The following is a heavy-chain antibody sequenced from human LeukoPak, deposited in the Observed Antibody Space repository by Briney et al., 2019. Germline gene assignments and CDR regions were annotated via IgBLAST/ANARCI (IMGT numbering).Heavy chain of an antibody. D-gene: IGHD1-26*01. CDR3: ARVRIVGATYDAFDI. Sequence: GGSLRLSCAASGFTFSTYAMHWVRQAPGKGLEWLADISYDGTTKYHADSVKGRFTISRDNSKNTLYLQMNTLRAEDTAVYYCARVRIVGATYDAFDIWGQGTMVTVSS. V-gene: IGHV3-30-3*01. J-gene: IGHJ3*02. CDR1: GFTFSTYA. CDR2: ISYDGTTK.